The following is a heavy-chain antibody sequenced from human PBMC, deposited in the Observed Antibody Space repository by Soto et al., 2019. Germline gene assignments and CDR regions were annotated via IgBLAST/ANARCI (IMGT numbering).Heavy chain of an antibody. V-gene: IGHV3-30*18. CDR2: ISKDGSNK. CDR1: GLTFSSYG. Sequence: QVQLVESGGGVVQPGRSLRVSCAASGLTFSSYGMHWVRQAPGKGLEWVAVISKDGSNKYYVDSVKGRFTISRDKSKNTLHLQMNSLRAEDTAVYYCAKDFAYYGSFREYFYGMDVWGQGTTVTVSS. CDR3: AKDFAYYGSFREYFYGMDV. D-gene: IGHD4-17*01. J-gene: IGHJ6*02.